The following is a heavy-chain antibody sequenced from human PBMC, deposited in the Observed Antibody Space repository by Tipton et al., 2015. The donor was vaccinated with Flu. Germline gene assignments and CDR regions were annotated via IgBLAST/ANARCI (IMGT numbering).Heavy chain of an antibody. J-gene: IGHJ4*02. V-gene: IGHV4-34*01. CDR1: GGSFSGYY. Sequence: TLSLTCAVYGGSFSGYYWSWIRQPPGKGLEWIGEINHSGSTNYNPSLKSRVTISVDTSKNQFSLKRSSVTAADTAVYYCARAMVRGVTNAPGYWGQGTLVTVSS. CDR3: ARAMVRGVTNAPGY. D-gene: IGHD3-10*01. CDR2: INHSGST.